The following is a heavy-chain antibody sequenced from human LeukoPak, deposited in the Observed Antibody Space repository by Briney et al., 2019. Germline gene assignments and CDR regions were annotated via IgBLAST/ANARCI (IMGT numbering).Heavy chain of an antibody. CDR2: ISAYNGNT. J-gene: IGHJ6*02. D-gene: IGHD6-13*01. Sequence: ASVKVSCKASGYTFTSYGISWVRQAPGQGLEWMGWISAYNGNTNYAQKLRGRVTMTTDTSTSTAYMELRSLRSDDTAVYYCARDGAAAEYYYYYGMDVWGQGTTVTVSS. CDR1: GYTFTSYG. CDR3: ARDGAAAEYYYYYGMDV. V-gene: IGHV1-18*01.